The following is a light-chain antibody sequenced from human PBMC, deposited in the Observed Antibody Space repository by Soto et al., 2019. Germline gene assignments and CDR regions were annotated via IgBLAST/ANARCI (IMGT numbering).Light chain of an antibody. V-gene: IGKV3-20*01. CDR3: HQYGSSPPYT. Sequence: EVVLTQSPGTLSLSPGESATLSCRASQSVSNNYFAWYQQKPGQAPRLLIFGSSDRATGIPDRLSGSGSGTDFTLTISRLEPADVAVYYCHQYGSSPPYTFGQGTKLEIK. CDR2: GSS. CDR1: QSVSNNY. J-gene: IGKJ2*01.